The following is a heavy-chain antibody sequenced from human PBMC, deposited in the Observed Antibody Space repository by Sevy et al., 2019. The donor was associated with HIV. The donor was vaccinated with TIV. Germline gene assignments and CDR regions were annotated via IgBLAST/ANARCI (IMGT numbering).Heavy chain of an antibody. J-gene: IGHJ2*01. Sequence: GGSLRLSCAASGFTFSSYWMHWVRQAPGKGPVWVSRINSDGSSTSYADSVKGRFTISRDNAKNTLYLQMNSLRAEDTAVYYCARASGYSSSWYIWYFDLWGRGTLVTVSS. CDR1: GFTFSSYW. CDR3: ARASGYSSSWYIWYFDL. CDR2: INSDGSST. D-gene: IGHD6-13*01. V-gene: IGHV3-74*01.